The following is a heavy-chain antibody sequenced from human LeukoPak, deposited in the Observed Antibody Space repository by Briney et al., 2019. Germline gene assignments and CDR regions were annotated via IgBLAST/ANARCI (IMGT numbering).Heavy chain of an antibody. CDR3: ARAGDSSGYAEY. Sequence: SETLPLTCAVYGGSFSGYYWSWIRQPPGKGLEWIGEINHRGSTNYNPSLKSRVTISVDTSKNQFSLKLSSVTAADTAVYYCARAGDSSGYAEYWGQGTLVTVSS. CDR1: GGSFSGYY. D-gene: IGHD3-22*01. V-gene: IGHV4-34*01. CDR2: INHRGST. J-gene: IGHJ4*02.